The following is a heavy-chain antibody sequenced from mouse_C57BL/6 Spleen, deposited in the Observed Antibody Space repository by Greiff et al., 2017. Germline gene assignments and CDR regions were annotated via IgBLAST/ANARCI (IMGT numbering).Heavy chain of an antibody. CDR3: ARLTMIRGYFDY. V-gene: IGHV1-39*01. CDR2: INPNYGTT. D-gene: IGHD2-4*01. Sequence: VQLKESGPELVKPGASVKISCKASGYSFTDYNMNWVKQSHGKSLEWIGVINPNYGTTSYNQKFKGKATLTVDQSSSTAYMQLNSLTSEDSAVYYCARLTMIRGYFDYWGQGTTLTVSS. CDR1: GYSFTDYN. J-gene: IGHJ2*01.